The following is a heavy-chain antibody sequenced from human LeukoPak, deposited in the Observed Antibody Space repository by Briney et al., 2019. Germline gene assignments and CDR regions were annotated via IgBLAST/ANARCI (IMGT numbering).Heavy chain of an antibody. D-gene: IGHD3-22*01. Sequence: SETLSLTCTVSGGSISSYYWSWIRQPPGKGLEWIGYISDSGSTNYNPSLKSRVTISVDTSKNQFSLKLSSVTAADTAVYYCARQRGDEYYYETIGYDYVGSQFDPWGQGTLVTVNS. V-gene: IGHV4-59*08. J-gene: IGHJ5*02. CDR2: ISDSGST. CDR3: ARQRGDEYYYETIGYDYVGSQFDP. CDR1: GGSISSYY.